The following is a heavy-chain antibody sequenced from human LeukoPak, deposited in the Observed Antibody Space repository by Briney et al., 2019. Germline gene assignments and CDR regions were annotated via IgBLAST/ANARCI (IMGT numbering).Heavy chain of an antibody. J-gene: IGHJ4*02. CDR1: GFTFSSYA. Sequence: GRSLRLSCAASGFTFSSYAMHWVRQAPGKGLEWVAVISYDGSNKYYADSVKGRFTISRDNSKNTLYLQMNSLRAEDTAVYYRAREFYSSGWYGDYWGQGTLVTVSS. V-gene: IGHV3-30-3*01. CDR3: AREFYSSGWYGDY. CDR2: ISYDGSNK. D-gene: IGHD6-19*01.